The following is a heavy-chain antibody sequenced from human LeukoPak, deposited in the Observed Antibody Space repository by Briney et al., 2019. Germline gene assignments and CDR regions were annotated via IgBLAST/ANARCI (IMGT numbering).Heavy chain of an antibody. V-gene: IGHV1-18*01. J-gene: IGHJ5*02. CDR3: VRGILSDDTLTGP. CDR2: ISTYNGDT. D-gene: IGHD3-9*01. Sequence: ASVKVSCKTSGYTFSSYGINWVRQAPGQGLEWMGWISTYNGDTHYAQNLQGRVTMTTDTSTSTAYMELRSLTFDDSGLYYCVRGILSDDTLTGPWGQGTLVTVSS. CDR1: GYTFSSYG.